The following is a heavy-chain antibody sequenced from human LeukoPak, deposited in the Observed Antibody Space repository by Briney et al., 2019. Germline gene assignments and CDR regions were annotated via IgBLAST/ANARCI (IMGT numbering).Heavy chain of an antibody. CDR1: GGSISSGGYY. Sequence: SETLSLTCTVSGGSISSGGYYWSWIRQHPGKGLEWIGYIYYSGSTYYNPSLKSRVTISVDTSKNQFSLKLSSVTAADTAVYYCARGTYGSSWYFSNWFDPWGQGTLVTVSS. V-gene: IGHV4-31*03. CDR3: ARGTYGSSWYFSNWFDP. D-gene: IGHD6-13*01. J-gene: IGHJ5*02. CDR2: IYYSGST.